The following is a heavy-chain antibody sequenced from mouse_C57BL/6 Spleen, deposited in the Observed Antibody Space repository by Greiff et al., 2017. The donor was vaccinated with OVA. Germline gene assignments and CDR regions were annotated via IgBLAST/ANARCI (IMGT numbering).Heavy chain of an antibody. V-gene: IGHV1-19*01. CDR2: INPSNGGT. D-gene: IGHD2-4*01. CDR3: YYDEDYFDD. CDR1: GYTFPDYY. J-gene: IGHJ2*01. Sequence: VQLQQSGPVLVKPGASVKMSCKASGYTFPDYYMNWVKPSHGTSLAWIGVINPSNGGTSYNPQFKGKATLTVDKSSSTAYMELNSLTSEDSAVYYCYYDEDYFDDWGQGTTLTVSS.